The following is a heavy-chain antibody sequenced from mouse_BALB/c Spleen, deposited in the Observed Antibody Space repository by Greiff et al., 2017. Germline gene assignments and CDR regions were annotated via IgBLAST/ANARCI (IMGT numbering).Heavy chain of an antibody. Sequence: EVQLQQSGAELVRPGALVKLSCKASGFNIKDYYMHWVKQRPEQGLEWIGWIDPENGNTIYDPKFQGKASITADTSSNTAYLQLSSLTSEDTAVYYCARGIPHYYAMDYWGQGTSVTVSS. J-gene: IGHJ4*01. V-gene: IGHV14-1*02. CDR1: GFNIKDYY. CDR3: ARGIPHYYAMDY. CDR2: IDPENGNT.